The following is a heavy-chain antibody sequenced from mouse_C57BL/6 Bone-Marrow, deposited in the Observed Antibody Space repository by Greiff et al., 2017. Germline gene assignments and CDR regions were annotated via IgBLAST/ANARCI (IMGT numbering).Heavy chain of an antibody. J-gene: IGHJ3*01. Sequence: VQLQQSGPELVKPGASVKISCKASGYAFSSSWMNWVKQRPGKGLEWIGRIYPGDGDTNYNGKFKGKATLTADKSSSTAYMQLSSLTSEDSAVYFCALYSNYVTYWGQGTLVTVSA. D-gene: IGHD2-5*01. CDR1: GYAFSSSW. CDR3: ALYSNYVTY. V-gene: IGHV1-82*01. CDR2: IYPGDGDT.